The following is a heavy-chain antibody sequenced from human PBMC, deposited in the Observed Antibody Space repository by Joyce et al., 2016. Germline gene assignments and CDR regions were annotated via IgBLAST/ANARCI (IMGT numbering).Heavy chain of an antibody. CDR1: GASVSSGGYS. J-gene: IGHJ4*02. CDR3: ASGFNFKGRSFFDY. CDR2: IYHNENT. D-gene: IGHD3-10*01. V-gene: IGHV4-30-2*01. Sequence: QLQLQESGSGLVKPSQTLSLTCAVSGASVSSGGYSWGWIRQPPGKGLEWIGYIYHNENTGYDPSLKRRVTISVDRSKNQFSLKLASVTAAETAVYYCASGFNFKGRSFFDYWGQGALVTVSS.